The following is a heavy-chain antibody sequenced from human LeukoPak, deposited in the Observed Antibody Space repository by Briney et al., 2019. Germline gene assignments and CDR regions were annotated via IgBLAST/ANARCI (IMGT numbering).Heavy chain of an antibody. J-gene: IGHJ4*02. CDR2: ISGSGGST. CDR3: AKDQVWIVVGSFDY. CDR1: GFTLSSYA. V-gene: IGHV3-23*01. D-gene: IGHD3-22*01. Sequence: GGSLRLSCAASGFTLSSYAMSWVRRAPGKGLEWVSGISGSGGSTYYADSVKGRFTISRDNSKNTLYLQMTSLRAEDTAVYYCAKDQVWIVVGSFDYWGQGTLVTVSS.